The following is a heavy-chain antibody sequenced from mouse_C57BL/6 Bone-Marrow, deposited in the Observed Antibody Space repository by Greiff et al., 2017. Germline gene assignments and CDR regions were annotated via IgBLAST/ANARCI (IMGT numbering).Heavy chain of an antibody. V-gene: IGHV7-3*01. J-gene: IGHJ1*03. CDR2: IRNKANGYTT. CDR1: GFTFTDYY. CDR3: SRLYYYGSSYGYWYFDV. Sequence: EVQGVESGGGLVQPGGSLSLSCAASGFTFTDYYMSWVRQPPGTALEWLGFIRNKANGYTTEYSASVKGRFTISRNNSQSILYLQMKSLRADDSATYYCSRLYYYGSSYGYWYFDVWGTGTTVTVSS. D-gene: IGHD1-1*01.